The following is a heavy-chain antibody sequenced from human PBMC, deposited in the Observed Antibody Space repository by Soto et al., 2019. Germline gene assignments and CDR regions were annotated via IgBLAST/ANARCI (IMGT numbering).Heavy chain of an antibody. V-gene: IGHV3-7*01. J-gene: IGHJ4*02. CDR3: SRSLDS. CDR1: GFTFGSYW. Sequence: SLRLSCVASGFTFGSYWMDWVRQAPGKGLEWVANINPDGTEKRYVDSVKGRFTIPRDNARNLLYLQMSRLTAEDSALYYCSRSLDSWGQGTRVTVSS. CDR2: INPDGTEK.